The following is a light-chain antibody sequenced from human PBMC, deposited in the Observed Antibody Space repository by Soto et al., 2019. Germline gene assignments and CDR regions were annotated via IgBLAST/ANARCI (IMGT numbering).Light chain of an antibody. CDR1: QSISSSY. Sequence: EIVLTPSPGTLSLSPGERATLSCRASQSISSSYLGWYQQKPGQAPRLLIYGASSRATGVPDRFSGSGSGTDFTLTISRLEPEDFAVYYCQQYGSSPITFGQGTRLEIK. V-gene: IGKV3-20*01. CDR3: QQYGSSPIT. J-gene: IGKJ5*01. CDR2: GAS.